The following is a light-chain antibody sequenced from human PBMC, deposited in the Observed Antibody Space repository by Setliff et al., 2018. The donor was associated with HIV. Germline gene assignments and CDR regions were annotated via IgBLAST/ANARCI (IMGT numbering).Light chain of an antibody. CDR3: LQYDTYSYT. J-gene: IGKJ2*01. CDR1: HSITTW. CDR2: KAS. Sequence: DIQMTQSPSTLSASVGDRVTITCRASHSITTWLARYQQKPGKAPKLLIYKASSLESGVPSRFSGSGSGTEFTLTISGLQPDDFATYYCLQYDTYSYTVGQGTKVDIK. V-gene: IGKV1-5*03.